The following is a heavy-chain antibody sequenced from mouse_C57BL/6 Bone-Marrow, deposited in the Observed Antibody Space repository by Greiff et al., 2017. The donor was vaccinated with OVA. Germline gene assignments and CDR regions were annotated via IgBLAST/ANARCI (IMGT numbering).Heavy chain of an antibody. V-gene: IGHV1-50*01. D-gene: IGHD2-5*01. CDR1: GYTFTSYW. J-gene: IGHJ4*01. CDR3: ARVDSNYEGDAMDY. Sequence: QVQLQQPGAELVKPGASVKLSCKASGYTFTSYWMQWVKQRPGQGLEWIGELDPSDSYTNYNQKFKGKATLTVDTSSSTAYMQLSSLTSEDSAVYYCARVDSNYEGDAMDYWGQGTSVTVSS. CDR2: LDPSDSYT.